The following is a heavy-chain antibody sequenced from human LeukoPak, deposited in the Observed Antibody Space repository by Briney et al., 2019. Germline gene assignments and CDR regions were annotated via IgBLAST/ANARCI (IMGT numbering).Heavy chain of an antibody. CDR1: GFTFSSYS. CDR3: ARDYGGSYPLDY. CDR2: ISSSSSYI. Sequence: GGSLRLSCAASGFTFSSYSMNWVRQAPGKGLEWVSSISSSSSYIYYADSVKGRFTISRDNAKNSLYLQMNSLRAEDTAVYYCARDYGGSYPLDYWGQGTLVTVSS. D-gene: IGHD1-26*01. V-gene: IGHV3-21*01. J-gene: IGHJ4*02.